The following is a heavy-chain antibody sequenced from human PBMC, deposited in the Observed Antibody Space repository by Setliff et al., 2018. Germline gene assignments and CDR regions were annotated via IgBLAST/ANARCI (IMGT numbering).Heavy chain of an antibody. CDR2: INPSGGST. CDR1: GYTFTSYY. CDR3: ARDPNYYDSSGQLLGDAFDI. V-gene: IGHV1-46*01. Sequence: GASVKVSCKASGYTFTSYYMRWVRQAPGQGLEWMGIINPSGGSTSYAQKFQGRVTMTRDTSTSTVYMELSSLRSEDTAVYYCARDPNYYDSSGQLLGDAFDIWGQGTMVTVS. J-gene: IGHJ3*02. D-gene: IGHD3-22*01.